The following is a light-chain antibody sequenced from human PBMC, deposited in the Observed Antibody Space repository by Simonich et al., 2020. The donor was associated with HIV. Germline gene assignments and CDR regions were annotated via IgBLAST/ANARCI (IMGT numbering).Light chain of an antibody. CDR1: QGIATW. J-gene: IGKJ1*01. Sequence: DIQMTQSPSSVSASVGDRVTLTCRASQGIATWLAWYQQKPGKAPKLLIYDASSLESGVPSRFSGSGSGTEFTLTISSLQPDDFATYYCQQYNTYPKTFGQGTKVEIK. CDR2: DAS. V-gene: IGKV1-5*01. CDR3: QQYNTYPKT.